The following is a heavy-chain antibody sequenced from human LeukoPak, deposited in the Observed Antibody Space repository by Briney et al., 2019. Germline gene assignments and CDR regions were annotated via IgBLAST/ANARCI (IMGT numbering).Heavy chain of an antibody. CDR3: ASVSSGWLDY. J-gene: IGHJ4*02. Sequence: GGSLRLSCAASGFTFSSYSMNWVRQAPGKGLEWVSSISSTSSYIYYADSVKGRFTISRDNAKNSLYLQMNSLRAEDTAVYYCASVSSGWLDYWGQGTLVTVSS. CDR1: GFTFSSYS. CDR2: ISSTSSYI. D-gene: IGHD6-19*01. V-gene: IGHV3-21*01.